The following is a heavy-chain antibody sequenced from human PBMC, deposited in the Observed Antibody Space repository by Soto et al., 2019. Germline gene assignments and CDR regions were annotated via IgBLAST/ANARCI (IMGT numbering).Heavy chain of an antibody. Sequence: GGSVRLCCEASVFTFSSYAMGWVRQAPGKGLEWVSTISASSHDTYYADSVNGRFTISRDNSKNTLYVQMDSLRAEDTAIYYCAKFRITMVRGVTIDSWVQGTLVTVSS. CDR1: VFTFSSYA. CDR3: AKFRITMVRGVTIDS. CDR2: ISASSHDT. J-gene: IGHJ4*02. V-gene: IGHV3-23*01. D-gene: IGHD3-10*01.